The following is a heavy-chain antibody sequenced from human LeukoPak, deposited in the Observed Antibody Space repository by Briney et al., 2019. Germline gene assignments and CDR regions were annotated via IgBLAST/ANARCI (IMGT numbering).Heavy chain of an antibody. CDR3: AREMEYYYDSSGYYVY. V-gene: IGHV1-2*02. Sequence: ASVKVSCKASGYTFTGYYMHWVRQAPGQGLEWMGWINPNSGGPNYAQKFQGRVTMTRDTSISTAYMELSRLRSDDTAVYYCAREMEYYYDSSGYYVYWGQGTLVTVSS. CDR1: GYTFTGYY. J-gene: IGHJ4*02. CDR2: INPNSGGP. D-gene: IGHD3-22*01.